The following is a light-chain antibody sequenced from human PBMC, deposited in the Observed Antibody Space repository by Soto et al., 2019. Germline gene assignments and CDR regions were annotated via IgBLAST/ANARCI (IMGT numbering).Light chain of an antibody. CDR1: SSNIGSNT. CDR3: AAWDGSLNGWV. Sequence: QSVLTQAPSASGTPGQRVTISCSGSSSNIGSNTVSWYQQVPGTAPKLLIYSNDQRPSGAPDRFSGSKSGTSASLAIGGLQSEDEADYYCAAWDGSLNGWVFGGGTKVTVL. V-gene: IGLV1-44*01. J-gene: IGLJ2*01. CDR2: SND.